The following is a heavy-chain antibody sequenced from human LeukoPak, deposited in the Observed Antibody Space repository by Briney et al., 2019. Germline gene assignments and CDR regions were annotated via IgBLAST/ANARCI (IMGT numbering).Heavy chain of an antibody. CDR3: ATPHYYDSSGYYYGFDY. CDR2: ISYDGSNK. CDR1: GFTFSSYA. V-gene: IGHV3-30*04. Sequence: GKSLRLSCAASGFTFSSYAMHWVRQAPGKGLEWVAVISYDGSNKYYSDSVKGRFTISRDNSNNTLYVQMNSLRAEDTAVYYCATPHYYDSSGYYYGFDYWGQGTLVTVSS. D-gene: IGHD3-22*01. J-gene: IGHJ4*02.